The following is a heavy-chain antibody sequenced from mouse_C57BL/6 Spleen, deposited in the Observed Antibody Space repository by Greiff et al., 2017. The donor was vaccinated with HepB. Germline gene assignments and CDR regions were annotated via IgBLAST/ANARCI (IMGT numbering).Heavy chain of an antibody. CDR1: GYTFTSYG. Sequence: QVQLQQSGAELARPGASVKLSCKASGYTFTSYGISWVKQRTGQGLEWIGEIYPRSGNTYYNEKFKGKATLTADKSSSTAYMELRSLTSEDSAVYFCASGGYSNYYFDYWGQGTTLTVSS. V-gene: IGHV1-81*01. D-gene: IGHD2-5*01. CDR2: IYPRSGNT. CDR3: ASGGYSNYYFDY. J-gene: IGHJ2*01.